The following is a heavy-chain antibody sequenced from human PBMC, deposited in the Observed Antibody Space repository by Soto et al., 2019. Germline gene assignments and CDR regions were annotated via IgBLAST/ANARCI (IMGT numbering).Heavy chain of an antibody. J-gene: IGHJ6*02. CDR1: GFTFSSYG. V-gene: IGHV3-33*01. CDR3: ARERNYYYGMDV. CDR2: IWYDGSNK. Sequence: QVQLVESGGGVVQPGRSLRLSCAASGFTFSSYGMHWVRQAPGKGLEWVAVIWYDGSNKYYADSVKGRFTISRDNSKNTLYLQMNSLRAEDTAVYYCARERNYYYGMDVWGQGTTVNVSS.